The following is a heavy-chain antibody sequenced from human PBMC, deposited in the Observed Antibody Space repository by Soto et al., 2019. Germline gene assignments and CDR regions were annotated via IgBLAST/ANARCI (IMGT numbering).Heavy chain of an antibody. V-gene: IGHV4-59*12. CDR1: GGSISSYY. J-gene: IGHJ4*02. CDR2: IYYSGST. CDR3: AREGEKDYYDSSGYYGPFDY. D-gene: IGHD3-22*01. Sequence: SETLSLTCTVSGGSISSYYWSWIRQPPGKGLEWIGYIYYSGSTNYNPSLKSRVTISVDTSKNQFSLKLSSVTAADTAVYYCAREGEKDYYDSSGYYGPFDYWGQGTLVTVSS.